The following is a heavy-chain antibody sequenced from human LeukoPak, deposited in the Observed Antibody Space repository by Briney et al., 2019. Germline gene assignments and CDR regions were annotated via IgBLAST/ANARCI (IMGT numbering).Heavy chain of an antibody. V-gene: IGHV3-72*01. CDR3: ARDRGASPPDDY. CDR2: TRNKANRYTT. Sequence: GGSLRLSCAASGFTFSDHYMDWVRQAPGKGLEWVGRTRNKANRYTTEYAASVKGRFTISRDDSENSLYLQMNSLKTEDTAVYYCARDRGASPPDDYWGQGTLVTVSS. CDR1: GFTFSDHY. J-gene: IGHJ4*02.